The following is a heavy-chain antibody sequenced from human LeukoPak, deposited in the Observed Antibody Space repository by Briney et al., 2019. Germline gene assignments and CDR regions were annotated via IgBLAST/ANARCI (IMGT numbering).Heavy chain of an antibody. CDR2: ISGSGGST. CDR3: AKGLLWFGELPKSLSWFDP. J-gene: IGHJ5*02. D-gene: IGHD3-10*01. V-gene: IGHV3-23*01. CDR1: GFTFSSYA. Sequence: GGSLRLSCAASGFTFSSYAMSWVRQAPGKGLEWVSAISGSGGSTYYADSVKGRFTISRDNSKNTLYLQMNSLRAEDTAVYYCAKGLLWFGELPKSLSWFDPWGQGTLATVSS.